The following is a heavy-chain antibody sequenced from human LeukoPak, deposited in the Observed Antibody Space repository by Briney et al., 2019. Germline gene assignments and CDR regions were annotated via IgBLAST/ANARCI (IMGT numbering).Heavy chain of an antibody. CDR3: ARDRFQAEWEYDSSGYYSPYYFDY. CDR1: GFTFSSYS. Sequence: PGGSLRLSCAASGFTFSSYSMNRVRQAPGKGLEWVSYISSSSSTIYYADSVKGRFTISRDNAKNSLYLQMNSLRAEDTAVYYCARDRFQAEWEYDSSGYYSPYYFDYWGQGTLVTVSS. J-gene: IGHJ4*02. V-gene: IGHV3-48*01. D-gene: IGHD3-22*01. CDR2: ISSSSSTI.